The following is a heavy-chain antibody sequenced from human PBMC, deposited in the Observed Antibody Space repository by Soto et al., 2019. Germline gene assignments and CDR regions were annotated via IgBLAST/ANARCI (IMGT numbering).Heavy chain of an antibody. J-gene: IGHJ4*02. CDR1: GNTFTNLD. V-gene: IGHV1-8*01. Sequence: QVQLVQSGAEVKKPGASVKVSCKASGNTFTNLDLKWGRQAAGQGLEWMGWMHANSGLTVYAQKFQGRVSMRSNTSISTAYKALSSMIAGDTAVYYCASYIYGQGFVSWGQGTLVIVSS. CDR2: MHANSGLT. D-gene: IGHD5-18*01. CDR3: ASYIYGQGFVS.